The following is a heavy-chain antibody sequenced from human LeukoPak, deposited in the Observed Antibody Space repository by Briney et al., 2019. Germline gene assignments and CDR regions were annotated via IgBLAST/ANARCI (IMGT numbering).Heavy chain of an antibody. J-gene: IGHJ5*02. CDR1: GYTFTSYA. CDR2: INAGNGNT. Sequence: ASVKVSCKASGYTFTSYAMHWVRQAPGQRLEGMGWINAGNGNTKYSQKFQGRVTITRDTSASTAYMELSSLRSEDTAVYYCARDRHDILTGDNWFDPWGQGTLVTVSS. V-gene: IGHV1-3*01. D-gene: IGHD3-9*01. CDR3: ARDRHDILTGDNWFDP.